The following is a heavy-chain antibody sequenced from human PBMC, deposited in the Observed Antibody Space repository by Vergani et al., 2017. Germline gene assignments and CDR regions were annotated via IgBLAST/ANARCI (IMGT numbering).Heavy chain of an antibody. Sequence: QVQLQESGPGLVKPSETLSLTCTVSGGSISSYHWSWIRQPPGKGLEWIGDIYYSGGTNDNPALKGRVTISVDTSKNQFSQKLSSVTAADTAVYYCARVPPLETYFDYGGQGRLVTVSS. CDR2: IYYSGGT. D-gene: IGHD3-3*01. V-gene: IGHV4-59*01. CDR1: GGSISSYH. CDR3: ARVPPLETYFDY. J-gene: IGHJ4*02.